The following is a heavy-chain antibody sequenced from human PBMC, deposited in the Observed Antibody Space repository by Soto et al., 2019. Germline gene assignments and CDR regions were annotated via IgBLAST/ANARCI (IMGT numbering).Heavy chain of an antibody. V-gene: IGHV1-18*01. CDR3: ARGAPTLRIYDHFEL. CDR2: ISAYNGDR. D-gene: IGHD5-12*01. Sequence: ASVNVSCKASGYTFLHYGISWVRQAPGQGLQWVGWISAYNGDRNYAQNFQDRLTLTTDPSTSTAFLELRSLTSDDTAVYFCARGAPTLRIYDHFELWGQGTMVTVAS. CDR1: GYTFLHYG. J-gene: IGHJ3*01.